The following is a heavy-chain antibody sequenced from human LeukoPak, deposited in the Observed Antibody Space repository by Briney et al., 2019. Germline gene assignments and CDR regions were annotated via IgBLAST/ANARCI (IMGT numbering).Heavy chain of an antibody. CDR1: IDSFSNYH. CDR3: ARSRGGYGDYGSWFDP. J-gene: IGHJ5*02. CDR2: VNESGGT. Sequence: SETLSLTCAVYIDSFSNYHWNWIRQTPAKGMEWIGEVNESGGTNISPSLRSRVILSVDTSKNQFSLKLISVTVADTAFYYCARSRGGYGDYGSWFDPWGQGTLVTVSS. D-gene: IGHD4-17*01. V-gene: IGHV4-34*01.